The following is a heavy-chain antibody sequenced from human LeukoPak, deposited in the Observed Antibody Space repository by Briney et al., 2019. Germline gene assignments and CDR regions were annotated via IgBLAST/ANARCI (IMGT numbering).Heavy chain of an antibody. D-gene: IGHD3-16*01. J-gene: IGHJ4*02. Sequence: SETLSLTCTVSGGSISSGSYYWSWIRQPAGKGLEWIGRIYTSGSTNYNPSLKSRVTISVDTSKNQFSLKLSSVTAADTAVYYCAREAAIPWDWGQGTLVTVSS. V-gene: IGHV4-61*02. CDR1: GGSISSGSYY. CDR2: IYTSGST. CDR3: AREAAIPWD.